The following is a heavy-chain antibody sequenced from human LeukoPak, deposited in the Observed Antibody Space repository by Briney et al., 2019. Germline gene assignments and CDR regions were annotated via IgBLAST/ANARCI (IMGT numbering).Heavy chain of an antibody. D-gene: IGHD6-13*01. CDR3: ARESDVIHSSSWYRD. J-gene: IGHJ4*02. Sequence: GGSLRLSCAASGFTFSSYWMSWVRQAPGKGLEWVVNIKQDGSEKYYVDSVKGRFTISRDNAKNSLYLQMNSLRAEDTAVYYCARESDVIHSSSWYRDWGQGTLVTVSS. V-gene: IGHV3-7*03. CDR2: IKQDGSEK. CDR1: GFTFSSYW.